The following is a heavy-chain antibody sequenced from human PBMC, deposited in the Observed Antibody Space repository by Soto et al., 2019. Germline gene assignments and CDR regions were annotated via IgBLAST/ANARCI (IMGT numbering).Heavy chain of an antibody. Sequence: TLSHRCPVADGNIGSGGYYWSWKQQHPGKGLEWIGYIYYSGSTYYNPSLKSRVTISVDTSKNQFSLKLTSVTAADTAVYYCARDGILGVRGNFYGLDVWGQGTTVTVSS. CDR1: DGNIGSGGYY. CDR2: IYYSGST. D-gene: IGHD3-3*02. CDR3: ARDGILGVRGNFYGLDV. J-gene: IGHJ6*02. V-gene: IGHV4-31*03.